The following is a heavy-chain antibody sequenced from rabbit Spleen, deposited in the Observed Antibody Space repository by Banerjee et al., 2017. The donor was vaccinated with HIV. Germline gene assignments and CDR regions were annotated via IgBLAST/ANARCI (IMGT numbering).Heavy chain of an antibody. CDR2: AYAGSSDST. J-gene: IGHJ4*01. CDR3: ARDLTGVIGWNFGW. D-gene: IGHD1-1*01. CDR1: GFSFNEFSFNSGYD. V-gene: IGHV1S40*01. Sequence: QSLEESGGGLVKPGASLTLTCKASGFSFNEFSFNSGYDMCWVRQAPGKGLEWVACAYAGSSDSTYSATWAKGRFTFSKTSSTTVTLQMTSLTAADTATYFCARDLTGVIGWNFGWWGPGTLVTVS.